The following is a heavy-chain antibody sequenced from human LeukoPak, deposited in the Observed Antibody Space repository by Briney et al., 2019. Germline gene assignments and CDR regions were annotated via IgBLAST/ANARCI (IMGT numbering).Heavy chain of an antibody. Sequence: GGSLRLSCAASGFTFSSYGMHWVRQAPGKGLEWVAVISYDGSNKYYADSVKGRFTISRDNSKNTLYLQMNSLRAEDTAVYYCAREAIVGVAPGAFDIWGQGTMVTVSS. J-gene: IGHJ3*02. CDR1: GFTFSSYG. V-gene: IGHV3-30*03. CDR2: ISYDGSNK. CDR3: AREAIVGVAPGAFDI. D-gene: IGHD1-26*01.